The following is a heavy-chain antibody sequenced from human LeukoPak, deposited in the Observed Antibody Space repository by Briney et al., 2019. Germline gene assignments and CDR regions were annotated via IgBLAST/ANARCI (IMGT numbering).Heavy chain of an antibody. V-gene: IGHV3-23*01. Sequence: GGSLRLSCAASGFTFSTYAMRWVRQAPGKGLEWVSTIIANGGSTYYADSVKGRFTISRDNSKDTLYLQMNSLRAEDTGVYYCARKPGAADYYFDCWGQGTLVTVSS. J-gene: IGHJ4*02. CDR3: ARKPGAADYYFDC. CDR1: GFTFSTYA. CDR2: IIANGGST. D-gene: IGHD1-1*01.